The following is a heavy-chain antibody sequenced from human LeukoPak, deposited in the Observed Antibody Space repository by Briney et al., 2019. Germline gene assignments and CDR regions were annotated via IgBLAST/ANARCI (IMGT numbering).Heavy chain of an antibody. D-gene: IGHD3-10*01. CDR3: ASGDFDN. CDR2: IYYTGST. CDR1: GDSVNSGSYY. V-gene: IGHV4-61*03. J-gene: IGHJ4*02. Sequence: SETLSLTYTVSGDSVNSGSYYWSWIRQPPGKGLEWIGNIYYTGSTNYAPSFRGRVTISLDTSKNHFSLKLTSVTAADTAVYYCASGDFDNWGQGTLVTVSS.